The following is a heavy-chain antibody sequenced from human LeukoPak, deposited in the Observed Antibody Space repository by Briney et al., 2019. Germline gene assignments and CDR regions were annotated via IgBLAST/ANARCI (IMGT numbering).Heavy chain of an antibody. Sequence: GGSLRLSCTASGFTFSSYWMSWVRQAPGKGLEWVANIKQDGSEKDYVDSVKGRFTISRDNAKNSLYLQMNSLRVEDTAVYHCARGLDLGYFQRWGQGTLVTVSS. D-gene: IGHD4-11*01. V-gene: IGHV3-7*01. CDR1: GFTFSSYW. CDR3: ARGLDLGYFQR. CDR2: IKQDGSEK. J-gene: IGHJ1*01.